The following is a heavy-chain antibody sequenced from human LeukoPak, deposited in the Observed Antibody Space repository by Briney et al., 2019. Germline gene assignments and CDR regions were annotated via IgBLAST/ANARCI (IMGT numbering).Heavy chain of an antibody. D-gene: IGHD6-13*01. V-gene: IGHV1-24*01. CDR1: GYTLTELS. CDR3: ATDSPYSSSWFDAFDI. CDR2: FDPEDGET. J-gene: IGHJ3*02. Sequence: ASVKVSCKVSGYTLTELSMHWVRQAPGKGLEWMGGFDPEDGETIYAQKFQGRVTMTEDTSTDTAYMELSSLRYEDTAVYYCATDSPYSSSWFDAFDIWGQGTMVTVSS.